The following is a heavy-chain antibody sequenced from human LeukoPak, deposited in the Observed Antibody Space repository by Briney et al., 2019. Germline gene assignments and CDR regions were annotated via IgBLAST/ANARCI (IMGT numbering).Heavy chain of an antibody. V-gene: IGHV3-66*01. CDR1: GFIFSDYP. D-gene: IGHD6-25*01. J-gene: IGHJ1*01. CDR3: AREGRYSTGYFQH. CDR2: IYSGGST. Sequence: GGSLRLPCAASGFIFSDYPMGWVRQAPGKGLEWVSVIYSGGSTYYADSVKGRFTISRDNSKNTLYLQMNSLRAEDTAVYHCAREGRYSTGYFQHWGQGTLVTVSS.